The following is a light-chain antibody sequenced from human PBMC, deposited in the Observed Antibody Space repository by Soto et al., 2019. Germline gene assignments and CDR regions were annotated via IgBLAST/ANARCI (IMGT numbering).Light chain of an antibody. J-gene: IGLJ3*02. Sequence: QSVLTQPASVSGSPGQSITLSCTGTSSNVGTYDLVSWYQQHPGKAPKLMIYEVSKRPSGVSNRFSGSKSGNTASLTISGLQAEDEADYYCCSYAGSSIWVFGGGTKLTVL. V-gene: IGLV2-23*02. CDR2: EVS. CDR3: CSYAGSSIWV. CDR1: SSNVGTYDL.